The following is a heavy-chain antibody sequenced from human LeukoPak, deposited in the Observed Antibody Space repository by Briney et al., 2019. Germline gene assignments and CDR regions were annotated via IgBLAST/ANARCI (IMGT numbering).Heavy chain of an antibody. V-gene: IGHV3-23*01. CDR3: ARGADSGYSSDN. D-gene: IGHD3-9*01. CDR1: GFTFSSYA. J-gene: IGHJ4*02. Sequence: GGSLRLSCAASGFTFSSYAMSWVRQAPGKGLEWVSAISGSGGSTYYADSVKGRFTISRDNSKNTLYLKMNSLRAEDTAVYYCARGADSGYSSDNWGQGTLVSVSS. CDR2: ISGSGGST.